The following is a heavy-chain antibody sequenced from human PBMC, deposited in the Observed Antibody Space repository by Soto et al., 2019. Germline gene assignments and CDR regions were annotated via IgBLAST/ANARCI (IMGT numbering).Heavy chain of an antibody. J-gene: IGHJ4*02. V-gene: IGHV3-66*01. Sequence: PGGSLRLSCAASGFTVSSNYMSWVRQAPGKGLEWVSVIYSGGSTYYADSVKGRFTISRDNSKNTLYLQMNSLRAEDTAVYYCTRGLLTDYFDYWGQGALVTVSS. CDR3: TRGLLTDYFDY. CDR2: IYSGGST. CDR1: GFTVSSNY.